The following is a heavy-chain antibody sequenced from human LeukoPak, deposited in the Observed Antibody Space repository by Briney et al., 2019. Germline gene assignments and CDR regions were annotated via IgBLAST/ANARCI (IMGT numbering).Heavy chain of an antibody. D-gene: IGHD3-10*01. Sequence: ASVKVSCKASGYTFTSYSMHWVRQAPGQGLEWMGWINAGNGNTKYSQTFQGRLTINRDTSASTAYMELSRLRSENTVVYYCGRVSFHYYGSASYTLDYWGQGTLVTVSS. V-gene: IGHV1-3*01. CDR3: GRVSFHYYGSASYTLDY. CDR1: GYTFTSYS. CDR2: INAGNGNT. J-gene: IGHJ4*02.